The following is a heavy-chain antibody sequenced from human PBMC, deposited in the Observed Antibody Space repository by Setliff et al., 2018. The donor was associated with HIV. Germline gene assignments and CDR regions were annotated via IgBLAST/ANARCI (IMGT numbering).Heavy chain of an antibody. V-gene: IGHV3-48*01. Sequence: GESLKISCAASGFTFSTYSMNWVRQAPGKGLEWVSYISSSGSTIYYADSVKGRFTISRDNAKNSLSLQMDSLRAEDTAVYYCARDWEVVAVTAHMDVWGKGTTVTVS. CDR3: ARDWEVVAVTAHMDV. J-gene: IGHJ6*03. CDR2: ISSSGSTI. D-gene: IGHD2-15*01. CDR1: GFTFSTYS.